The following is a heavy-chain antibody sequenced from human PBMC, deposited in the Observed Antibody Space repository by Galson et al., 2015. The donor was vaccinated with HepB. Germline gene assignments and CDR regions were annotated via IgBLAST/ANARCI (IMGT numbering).Heavy chain of an antibody. CDR2: ISAYNGNT. CDR1: GYTFTSYG. CDR3: ARGGDTYYDILTGYYGGMDV. J-gene: IGHJ6*02. V-gene: IGHV1-18*04. D-gene: IGHD3-9*01. Sequence: SVKVSCKASGYTFTSYGISWVRQAPGQGLEWMGWISAYNGNTNYAQKLQGRVTMTTDTSTSTAYMELRSLRSDDTAVYYCARGGDTYYDILTGYYGGMDVWGQGTTVTVSS.